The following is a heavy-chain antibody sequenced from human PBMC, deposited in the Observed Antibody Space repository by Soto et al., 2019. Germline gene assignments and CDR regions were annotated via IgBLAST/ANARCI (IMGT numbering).Heavy chain of an antibody. CDR3: AHRVPSDTIPPSFDY. V-gene: IGHV2-5*01. D-gene: IGHD2-2*02. CDR1: GFSLSTSGVG. Sequence: SGPTLVKPTQTLTLTCTFSGFSLSTSGVGVGWIRQPPGKALEWLALIYWNDDKRYSPSLKSRLTITKDTSKNQVVLTMTNMDPVDTATYYCAHRVPSDTIPPSFDYWGQGTLVTVSS. CDR2: IYWNDDK. J-gene: IGHJ4*02.